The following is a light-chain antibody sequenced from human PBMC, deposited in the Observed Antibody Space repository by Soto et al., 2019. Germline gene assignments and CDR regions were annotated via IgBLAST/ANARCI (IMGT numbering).Light chain of an antibody. CDR2: EVS. V-gene: IGLV2-14*01. Sequence: QSALTQPASVSGSPGQSITISCTGTVNDVGGYNYVSWYQQHPGKAPKLIIFEVSNRPSGVSSRFSGSKSGYTASLTISGLQAEDEADYYCSSYTIDRTYVFGTGTKLTVL. CDR1: VNDVGGYNY. CDR3: SSYTIDRTYV. J-gene: IGLJ1*01.